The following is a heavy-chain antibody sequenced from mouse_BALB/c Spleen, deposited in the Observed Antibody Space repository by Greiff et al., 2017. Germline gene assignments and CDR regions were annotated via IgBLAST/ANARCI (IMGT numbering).Heavy chain of an antibody. D-gene: IGHD2-3*01. CDR1: GYSITSDYA. V-gene: IGHV3-2*02. J-gene: IGHJ4*01. Sequence: VQLQQSGPGLVKPSQSLSLTCTVTGYSITSDYAWNWIRQFPGNKLEWMGYISYSGSTSYNPSLKSRISITRDTSKNQFFLKLNSVTTEDTATYYCARDGYYEGPGAMDYWGQGTSVTVSS. CDR3: ARDGYYEGPGAMDY. CDR2: ISYSGST.